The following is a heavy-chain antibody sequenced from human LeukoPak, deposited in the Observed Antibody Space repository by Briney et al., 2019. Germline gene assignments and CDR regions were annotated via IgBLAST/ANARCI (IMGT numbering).Heavy chain of an antibody. CDR1: GGTFSSYA. J-gene: IGHJ4*02. CDR3: AREVAAAASLDY. CDR2: IIPIFGTA. V-gene: IGHV1-69*06. Sequence: GASVKVSCKASGGTFSSYAISWVRQAPGQGLEWMGGIIPIFGTANYAQKFQGRVTITADKSTSTAYMELSSLRSEDTAVYYCAREVAAAASLDYWGQGTLVTVSS. D-gene: IGHD6-13*01.